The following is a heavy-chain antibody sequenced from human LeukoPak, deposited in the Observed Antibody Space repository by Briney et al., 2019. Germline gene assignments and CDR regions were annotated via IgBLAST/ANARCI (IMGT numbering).Heavy chain of an antibody. J-gene: IGHJ4*02. CDR3: ARGLAVAGTGY. V-gene: IGHV1-8*01. Sequence: ASVKVSCKASGYTFTSYEINWVRQATGQGLEWMGWMNPNSGNTGYAQTFQGRVTTTRDTSISTAYMELSSLRSEDTAVYYCARGLAVAGTGYWGQGTLVTVSS. CDR1: GYTFTSYE. D-gene: IGHD6-19*01. CDR2: MNPNSGNT.